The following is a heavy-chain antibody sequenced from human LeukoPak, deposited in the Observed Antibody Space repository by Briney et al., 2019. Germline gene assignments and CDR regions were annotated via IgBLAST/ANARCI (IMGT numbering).Heavy chain of an antibody. J-gene: IGHJ3*02. Sequence: PGGSLRLSCAASGFTFSSYEMNWVRQAPGKGLEWLSYISSFSSTIYYADSVKGRFTISRDDAKNSLYLQMNSLRAEDTAVYYCARDLLPFGLVAFDCAFDIWGQGTMVTVSS. V-gene: IGHV3-48*03. CDR2: ISSFSSTI. D-gene: IGHD3/OR15-3a*01. CDR3: ARDLLPFGLVAFDCAFDI. CDR1: GFTFSSYE.